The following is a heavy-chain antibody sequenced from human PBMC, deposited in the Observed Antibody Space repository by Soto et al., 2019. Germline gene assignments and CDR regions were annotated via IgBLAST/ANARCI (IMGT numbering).Heavy chain of an antibody. Sequence: SETLSLTCTVSGGSISSYYWSWIRQPPGKGLEWIGYIYYSGSTNYNPSLKSRVTISVDTSKNQFSLKLSSVTAADTAVYYCARLGMKNRFSVGLWFDPWGQGTLVTVSS. CDR3: ARLGMKNRFSVGLWFDP. CDR1: GGSISSYY. V-gene: IGHV4-59*01. J-gene: IGHJ5*02. D-gene: IGHD3-10*01. CDR2: IYYSGST.